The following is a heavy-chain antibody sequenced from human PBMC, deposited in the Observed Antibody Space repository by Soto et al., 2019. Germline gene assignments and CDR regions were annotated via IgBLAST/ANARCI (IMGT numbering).Heavy chain of an antibody. V-gene: IGHV1-69*02. CDR3: ATSYGSVSHAFDF. CDR1: GDTFNFYT. J-gene: IGHJ4*02. Sequence: QVQLVQSGAELKKPGSSVRVSCKASGDTFNFYTINWVRQAPGLGLEWMGSTIPMLSMSNYALKFQGRLTISADQSTSTAYIVLNSLKPEDTAMYYCATSYGSVSHAFDFLGQGALVTVAS. CDR2: TIPMLSMS. D-gene: IGHD3-16*01.